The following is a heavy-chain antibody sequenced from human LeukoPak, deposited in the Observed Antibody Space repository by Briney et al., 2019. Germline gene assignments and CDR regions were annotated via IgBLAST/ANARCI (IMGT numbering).Heavy chain of an antibody. CDR1: GFTFSSYA. Sequence: GGSLRLSCAASGFTFSSYAMNWVRQAPGKGLEWVSTISSIGVSTYYADSVKGRFTISRDNSKNTLYLQINSLRAEDTAVYYCAKDPGYYDGSGSYYFDYWGQGTLVTVSS. CDR3: AKDPGYYDGSGSYYFDY. J-gene: IGHJ4*02. V-gene: IGHV3-23*01. CDR2: ISSIGVST. D-gene: IGHD3-10*01.